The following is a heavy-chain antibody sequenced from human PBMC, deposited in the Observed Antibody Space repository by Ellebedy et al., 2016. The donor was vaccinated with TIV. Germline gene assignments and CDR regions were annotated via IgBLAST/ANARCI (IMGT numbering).Heavy chain of an antibody. CDR3: ATGSLGD. CDR2: IKPDGSEK. Sequence: GESLKISXVASGFTFSSYWMSWVRQAPGKGLEWLANIKPDGSEKYYVDSVKGRFTISKDNAKNSVFLQMNSLRAEDTAVYYCATGSLGDWGQGTPVTVSS. V-gene: IGHV3-7*01. J-gene: IGHJ4*02. CDR1: GFTFSSYW. D-gene: IGHD3-16*01.